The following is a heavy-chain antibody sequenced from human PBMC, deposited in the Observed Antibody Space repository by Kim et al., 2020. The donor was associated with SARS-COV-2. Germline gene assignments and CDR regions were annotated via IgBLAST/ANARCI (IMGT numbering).Heavy chain of an antibody. CDR1: GFTFSSYG. Sequence: GGSLRLSCAASGFTFSSYGMHWVRQAPGKGLEWVAVISYDGSNKYYADSVKGRFTISRDNSKNTLYLQMNSLRAEDTAVYYCAKDPYSSGWPYYYYYYYMDVWGKGTTVTVSS. D-gene: IGHD6-19*01. J-gene: IGHJ6*03. CDR3: AKDPYSSGWPYYYYYYYMDV. CDR2: ISYDGSNK. V-gene: IGHV3-30*18.